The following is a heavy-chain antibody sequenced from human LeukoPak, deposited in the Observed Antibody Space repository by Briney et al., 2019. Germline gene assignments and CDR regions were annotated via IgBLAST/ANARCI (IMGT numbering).Heavy chain of an antibody. Sequence: SETLSLTCTVSGGSISSYYWSWIRQPPGKGLEWIGYIYYSGSTNYNPSLKSRVTISVATSKNQFSLKLSSVTAADTAVYYCARGFFYDFWSGYLIWGQGTMVTVSS. CDR3: ARGFFYDFWSGYLI. V-gene: IGHV4-59*01. CDR2: IYYSGST. CDR1: GGSISSYY. D-gene: IGHD3-3*01. J-gene: IGHJ3*02.